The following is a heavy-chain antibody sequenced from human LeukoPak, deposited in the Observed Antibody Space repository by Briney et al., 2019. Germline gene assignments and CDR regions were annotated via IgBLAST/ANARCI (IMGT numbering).Heavy chain of an antibody. J-gene: IGHJ3*01. D-gene: IGHD5-18*01. CDR1: GGSFSGYY. CDR2: INHSGST. CDR3: ARGSPIQLWADASDV. V-gene: IGHV4-34*01. Sequence: PSETLTLTCAVYGGSFSGYYWSWIRQPPGKGLEWIGEINHSGSTNYNPSLKSRVTISVDTSKNQFSLKLSSVTAADTAVYYCARGSPIQLWADASDVSGQGTMVTVSS.